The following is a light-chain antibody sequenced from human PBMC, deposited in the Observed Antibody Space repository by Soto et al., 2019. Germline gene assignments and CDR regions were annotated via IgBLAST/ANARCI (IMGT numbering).Light chain of an antibody. CDR3: SSYTSGSTNYV. CDR2: EVT. J-gene: IGLJ1*01. V-gene: IGLV2-14*01. CDR1: SSDVGGYNY. Sequence: QSALTQPASVSGSPGQSITISCTGTSSDVGGYNYVSWYQQHPGTVPKLMIYEVTNRPSGVSNRFSGSKSGNTASLTISGLQADDEADYYCSSYTSGSTNYVFGTGTKVTVL.